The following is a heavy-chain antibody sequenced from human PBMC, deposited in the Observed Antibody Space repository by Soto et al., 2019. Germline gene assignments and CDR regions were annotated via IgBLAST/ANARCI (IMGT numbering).Heavy chain of an antibody. J-gene: IGHJ4*02. CDR3: ARDVSSDTTGFRGYDL. Sequence: QLHLVQSGAEVQKAGSSVKVSCKASGGTVSSYAITWVRQAPGKGLEWMGGFIPIFVSAHYAPKFQGRITTTADESTSAAYMELRGLTSEDTAIYYSARDVSSDTTGFRGYDLWGQGTQVTVSS. CDR2: FIPIFVSA. CDR1: GGTVSSYA. D-gene: IGHD3-10*01. V-gene: IGHV1-69*01.